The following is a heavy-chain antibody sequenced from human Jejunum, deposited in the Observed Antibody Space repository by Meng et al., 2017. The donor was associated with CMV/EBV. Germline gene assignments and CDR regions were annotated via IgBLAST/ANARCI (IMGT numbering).Heavy chain of an antibody. CDR1: GFTFSTYW. CDR2: MNSDGSTT. Sequence: EVQLVESXXXXXXXGGXLRLSCAASGFTFSTYWMHWVRQGPGEGLVWVSRMNSDGSTTDYADSVKGRFTISRDNAKNTLYLQMNSLRVDDTAVYYCATEGVKCANGVCYNATWDYWGQGTLVTVSS. CDR3: ATEGVKCANGVCYNATWDY. D-gene: IGHD2-8*01. J-gene: IGHJ4*02. V-gene: IGHV3-74*01.